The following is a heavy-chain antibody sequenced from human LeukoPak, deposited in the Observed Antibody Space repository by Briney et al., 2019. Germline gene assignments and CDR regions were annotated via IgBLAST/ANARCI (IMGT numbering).Heavy chain of an antibody. CDR1: GFTFSSYG. CDR3: ARLSGYEKGYVFDI. CDR2: IWNDGSHK. V-gene: IGHV3-33*01. D-gene: IGHD5-12*01. Sequence: PGRSLRLSCAASGFTFSSYGMHWVRQAPGRGLEWGAVIWNDGSHKYYADSVKGRFTISRDNSKNTLYLQMNSLRAEDTAVYYCARLSGYEKGYVFDIWGQGTMVTVSS. J-gene: IGHJ3*02.